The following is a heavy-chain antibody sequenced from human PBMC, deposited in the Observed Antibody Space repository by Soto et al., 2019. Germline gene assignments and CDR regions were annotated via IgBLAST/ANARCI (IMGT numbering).Heavy chain of an antibody. Sequence: QVQLVESGGGVVQPGRSMRLSCAASGFTFSSYNMHWVRQAPGKGLEWVAVSSHDGINKYYVDSVKGRFTISRDNSKNTLYLQMNSLRAEDTAVYYCARDDYGGKLYYYSGIDVWGQGTTVTVSS. V-gene: IGHV3-30-3*01. CDR2: SSHDGINK. D-gene: IGHD4-17*01. CDR3: ARDDYGGKLYYYSGIDV. J-gene: IGHJ6*02. CDR1: GFTFSSYN.